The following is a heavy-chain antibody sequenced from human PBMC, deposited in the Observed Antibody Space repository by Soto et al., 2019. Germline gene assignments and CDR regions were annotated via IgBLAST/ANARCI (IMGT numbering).Heavy chain of an antibody. D-gene: IGHD2-2*01. Sequence: SETLSLTCAVSGGSISSGGYSWSWIRQPPGKGLEWIGYIYHSGRTYYNPSLKSRVTISVDRSKNQFSLKLSSVTAADTAVYYCARVPDRWGQGTLVTVSS. CDR3: ARVPDR. CDR1: GGSISSGGYS. J-gene: IGHJ5*02. CDR2: IYHSGRT. V-gene: IGHV4-30-2*01.